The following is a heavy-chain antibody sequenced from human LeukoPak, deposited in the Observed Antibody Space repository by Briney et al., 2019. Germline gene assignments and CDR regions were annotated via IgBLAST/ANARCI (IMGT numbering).Heavy chain of an antibody. J-gene: IGHJ4*02. CDR2: IYYSGT. CDR1: GVSISSDGYY. V-gene: IGHV4-39*01. Sequence: PLETLSLTCTFSGVSISSDGYYWGWVRQPPGKGLEWIGTIYYSGTYYNPSLKSRVTVSVDTSKNQFSLKLSSVTAADTAVYYCARIGGTWVFGDYWGQGILVTVSS. D-gene: IGHD2-15*01. CDR3: ARIGGTWVFGDY.